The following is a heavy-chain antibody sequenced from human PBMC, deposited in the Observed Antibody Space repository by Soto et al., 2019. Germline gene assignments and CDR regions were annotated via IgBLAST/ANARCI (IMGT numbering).Heavy chain of an antibody. V-gene: IGHV4-39*01. Sequence: QLLLQESGPGLVKPSETLSLTCTVSGGSILDSTYYWAWIRQSPGKGLEWIGTIFYSGGTFYTPSLXXXVXXSVDTSNKQFSLKLSSVTAADTAVYYCARQASGYYYGWFDPWGQGTLVTVSS. D-gene: IGHD3-22*01. J-gene: IGHJ5*02. CDR1: GGSILDSTYY. CDR2: IFYSGGT. CDR3: ARQASGYYYGWFDP.